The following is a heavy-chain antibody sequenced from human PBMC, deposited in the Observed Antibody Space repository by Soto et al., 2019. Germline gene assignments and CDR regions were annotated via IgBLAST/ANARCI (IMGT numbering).Heavy chain of an antibody. Sequence: TGESLKISCAASGFTFSNYAMNWVRQAPGKGLEWVSGISGGSGDSTFYADSVKGRFTISRDNSKNTLHLQMNSLRTEDTAVYYCAKNQPSWATRAAFDYWGQGTLVTVSS. D-gene: IGHD2-2*01. CDR1: GFTFSNYA. CDR3: AKNQPSWATRAAFDY. CDR2: ISGGSGDST. J-gene: IGHJ4*02. V-gene: IGHV3-23*01.